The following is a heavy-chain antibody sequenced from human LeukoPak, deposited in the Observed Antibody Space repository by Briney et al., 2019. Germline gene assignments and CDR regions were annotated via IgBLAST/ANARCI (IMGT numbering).Heavy chain of an antibody. CDR1: GGSISSYY. CDR2: IYTSGST. Sequence: SETLSLTCTVSGGSISSYYWSWIRQPPGKGLEGIGYIYTSGSTNYNPSLKSRVTISVDTSKNQFSLKLSSVTAADTAVYYCAREGRIRGSYYYYYYMDVWGKGTTVTVSS. J-gene: IGHJ6*03. V-gene: IGHV4-4*09. D-gene: IGHD5-12*01. CDR3: AREGRIRGSYYYYYYMDV.